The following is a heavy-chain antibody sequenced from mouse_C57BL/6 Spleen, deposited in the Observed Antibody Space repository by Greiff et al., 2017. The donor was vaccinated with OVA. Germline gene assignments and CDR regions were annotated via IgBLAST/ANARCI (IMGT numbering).Heavy chain of an antibody. CDR2: IWSGGST. J-gene: IGHJ4*01. CDR3: ARIYCDYDDGGDYYAMDY. Sequence: VQLQQSGPGLVQPSQSLSITCTVSGFSLTRYGVHWVRQSPGKGLEWLGVIWSGGSTDYNAAFISRLSISKDNSKSQVFFKMNSLQADDTAIYYCARIYCDYDDGGDYYAMDYWGQGTSVTVSS. D-gene: IGHD2-4*01. CDR1: GFSLTRYG. V-gene: IGHV2-2*01.